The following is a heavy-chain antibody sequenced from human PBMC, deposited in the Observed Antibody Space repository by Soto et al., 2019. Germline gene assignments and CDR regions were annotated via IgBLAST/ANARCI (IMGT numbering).Heavy chain of an antibody. J-gene: IGHJ6*02. Sequence: ASVKVSCKASGYTFTSYGISWVRQAPGQGLEWMGWISAYNGNTNYAQKLQGRVTMTTDTSTSTAYMELRSLRSDDTAVYYCASPNPIRFLRLENYYYGMDVWGQGTTVTVSS. CDR3: ASPNPIRFLRLENYYYGMDV. CDR1: GYTFTSYG. V-gene: IGHV1-18*01. CDR2: ISAYNGNT. D-gene: IGHD3-3*01.